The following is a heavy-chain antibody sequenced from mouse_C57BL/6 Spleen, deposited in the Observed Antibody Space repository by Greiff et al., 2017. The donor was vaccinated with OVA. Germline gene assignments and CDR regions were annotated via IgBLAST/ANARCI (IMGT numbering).Heavy chain of an antibody. J-gene: IGHJ2*01. D-gene: IGHD2-1*01. CDR2: INPNNGGT. CDR3: ARWVYGNYLDY. Sequence: VQLQQSGPELVKPGASVKIPCKASGYTFTDYNMDWVKQSPGKSLEWIGDINPNNGGTIYNQKFKGKATLTVDKSSSTAYMELRSLTSEDTAVYYSARWVYGNYLDYWGQGTTLTVSS. CDR1: GYTFTDYN. V-gene: IGHV1-18*01.